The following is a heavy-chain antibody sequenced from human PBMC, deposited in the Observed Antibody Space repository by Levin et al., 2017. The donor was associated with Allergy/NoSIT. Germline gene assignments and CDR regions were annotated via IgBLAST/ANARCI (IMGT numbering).Heavy chain of an antibody. J-gene: IGHJ6*02. CDR1: GFTFSSYE. CDR3: ATTPVHYDILTGYYYGMDV. Sequence: GGSLRLSCAASGFTFSSYEMNWVRQAPGKGLEWVSYISSSGSTIYYADSVKGRFTISRDNAKNSLYLQMNSLRAEDTAVYYCATTPVHYDILTGYYYGMDVWGQGTTVTVSS. V-gene: IGHV3-48*03. D-gene: IGHD3-9*01. CDR2: ISSSGSTI.